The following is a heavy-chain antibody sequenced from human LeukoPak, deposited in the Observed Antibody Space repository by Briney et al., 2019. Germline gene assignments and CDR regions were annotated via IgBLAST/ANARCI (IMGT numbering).Heavy chain of an antibody. D-gene: IGHD6-19*01. Sequence: PSETLSLTCIASGGSISSGTYYWGWLRQPPGKGLEWIGSIYYSGSTYYNPSLKSRVTISVNTTKTQFSLKLSSVTAANTAVYYCARNDLGEYSSVWYYFDCWGQGTLVTASS. J-gene: IGHJ4*02. CDR3: ARNDLGEYSSVWYYFDC. CDR1: GGSISSGTYY. V-gene: IGHV4-39*01. CDR2: IYYSGST.